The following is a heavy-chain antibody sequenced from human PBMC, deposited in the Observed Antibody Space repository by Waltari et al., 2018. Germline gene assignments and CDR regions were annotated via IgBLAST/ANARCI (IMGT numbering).Heavy chain of an antibody. J-gene: IGHJ4*02. CDR2: IIPMFGRG. Sequence: QAQLVQSGAEVKTPGSSVKVYCKASAATFTNYAISWVRQAPGQGLEWMGGIIPMFGRGSSAQKFQGRVTITADKSTRTAYMELNSLRSEDTAVYYCATDYYRSGSGSYCDQWGQGTLVTVSS. CDR3: ATDYYRSGSGSYCDQ. CDR1: AATFTNYA. D-gene: IGHD3-10*01. V-gene: IGHV1-69*06.